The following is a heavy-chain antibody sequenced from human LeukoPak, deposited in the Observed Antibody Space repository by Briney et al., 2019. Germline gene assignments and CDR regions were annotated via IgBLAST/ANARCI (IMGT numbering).Heavy chain of an antibody. CDR1: GGSISSSSYY. Sequence: SETLSLTCTVSGGSISSSSYYWGWIRQPPGKGLEWIGSIYYSGSTYYNPSLKSRVTISVDTSKNQFSLKLSSVTAADRAVYYCARHDYDGTYDNWGQGTLVTVSS. D-gene: IGHD3-16*01. V-gene: IGHV4-39*01. CDR3: ARHDYDGTYDN. CDR2: IYYSGST. J-gene: IGHJ4*02.